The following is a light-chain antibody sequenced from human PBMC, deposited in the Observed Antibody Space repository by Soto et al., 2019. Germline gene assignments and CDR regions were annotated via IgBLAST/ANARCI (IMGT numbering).Light chain of an antibody. CDR2: EVS. J-gene: IGLJ1*01. CDR3: SAFRRSRAFV. V-gene: IGLV2-14*01. Sequence: QSALTQPASVSGSPGQSITISCTGTSSDVGGYNFVSWYQQQSGKAPKLMIHEVSNRPSGVSNRFSGSKSGNTASLTISGPQAAADDDYYCSAFRRSRAFVFGRGTRSPS. CDR1: SSDVGGYNF.